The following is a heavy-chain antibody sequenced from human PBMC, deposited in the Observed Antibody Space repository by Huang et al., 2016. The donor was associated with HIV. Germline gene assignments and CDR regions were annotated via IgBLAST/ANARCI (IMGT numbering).Heavy chain of an antibody. Sequence: QVQLVQSGAEVKKPGASVKVSCKVSGYTLTELSIHWVRQAPGQGIEWMRGFAPEHGETIYAQNFQGRVTMTEDTSTDTAYMELHSLRPEDTAVYYCSAGYDTYYDIWGQGTMVIASS. CDR1: GYTLTELS. D-gene: IGHD2-21*01. CDR3: SAGYDTYYDI. V-gene: IGHV1-24*01. CDR2: FAPEHGET. J-gene: IGHJ3*02.